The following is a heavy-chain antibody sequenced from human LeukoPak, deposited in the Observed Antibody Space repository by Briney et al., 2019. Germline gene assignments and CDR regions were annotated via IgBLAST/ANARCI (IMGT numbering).Heavy chain of an antibody. Sequence: ASVKVSCKASGYTFTSYDINWVRQATGQGLEWMGGIIPIFGAANYTQKFQGRVTITADGSTSTAYMELSSLRSDDTAVYYCARDQRLEMATMKFDYWGQGTLVTVSS. CDR3: ARDQRLEMATMKFDY. D-gene: IGHD5-24*01. V-gene: IGHV1-69*13. J-gene: IGHJ4*02. CDR2: IIPIFGAA. CDR1: GYTFTSYD.